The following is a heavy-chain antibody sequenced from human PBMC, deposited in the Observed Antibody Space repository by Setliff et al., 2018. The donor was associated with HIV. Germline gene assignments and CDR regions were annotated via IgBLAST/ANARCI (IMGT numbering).Heavy chain of an antibody. CDR3: ARDHGGSFYPG. V-gene: IGHV3-74*01. CDR2: INPDGSST. J-gene: IGHJ4*02. D-gene: IGHD1-26*01. Sequence: GGSLRLSCAASGFTFSNYWMHWVRQAPGKGLVWVSRINPDGSSTNYADSVKGRFTISRDNAKNTLFLQMNTLRAEDTAMYYCARDHGGSFYPGWGQGTLVTVSS. CDR1: GFTFSNYW.